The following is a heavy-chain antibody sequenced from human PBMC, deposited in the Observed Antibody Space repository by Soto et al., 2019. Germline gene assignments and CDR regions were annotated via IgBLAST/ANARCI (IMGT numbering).Heavy chain of an antibody. D-gene: IGHD4-17*01. Sequence: EVQLVESGGGLVQPGGSLRLSCAAYGFTFSSYWMHWVRQAPGKGLVWVSRINSDGSSTSYADSVKGRFTISRDNAKNTLYLQMNSLRAEDTAVYYGAKSPYGDYMDVWGKGTTVTFAS. J-gene: IGHJ6*03. CDR2: INSDGSST. CDR1: GFTFSSYW. V-gene: IGHV3-74*01. CDR3: AKSPYGDYMDV.